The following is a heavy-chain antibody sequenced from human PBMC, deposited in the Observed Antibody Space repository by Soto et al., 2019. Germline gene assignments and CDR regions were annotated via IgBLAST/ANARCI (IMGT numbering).Heavy chain of an antibody. CDR1: GFSLNTRGVA. V-gene: IGHV2-5*02. Sequence: QITLKESGPTLVKPTQTLTLTCTFTGFSLNTRGVAVAWIRQPPGKALEWLGLIYWDDDTRYSPSLKTRLIIARDTSENQVVLTLTDLDPVDTATYFCAHTFCIFTGYNINFDYWGQGALVTVSS. CDR3: AHTFCIFTGYNINFDY. J-gene: IGHJ4*02. CDR2: IYWDDDT. D-gene: IGHD3-9*01.